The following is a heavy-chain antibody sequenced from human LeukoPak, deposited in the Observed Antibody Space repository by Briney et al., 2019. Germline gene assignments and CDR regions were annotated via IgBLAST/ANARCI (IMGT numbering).Heavy chain of an antibody. J-gene: IGHJ5*02. CDR1: GGSFSGYY. Sequence: SETLSLTCAVYGGSFSGYYWSWIRQPPGKGLEWIGEINHSGSTNYNPSLKSRVTISVDTSKNQFSLKLSSVTAADTAVYYCARHRASGITMVRGVTPRPFDPWGQGTLVTVSS. V-gene: IGHV4-34*01. CDR3: ARHRASGITMVRGVTPRPFDP. CDR2: INHSGST. D-gene: IGHD3-10*01.